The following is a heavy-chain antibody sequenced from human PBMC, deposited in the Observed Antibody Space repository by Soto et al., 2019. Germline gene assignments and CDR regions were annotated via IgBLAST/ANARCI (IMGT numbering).Heavy chain of an antibody. CDR1: RGTFSSYT. V-gene: IGHV1-69*02. J-gene: IGHJ3*02. Sequence: SVKVSCKASRGTFSSYTISWVRQAPGQGLEWMGRIIPILGIANYAQKFQGRVTITADKSTSTAYMELSSLRSEDTAVYYCATGSGYDSPHDAFAIWGQGTMVTVSS. D-gene: IGHD5-12*01. CDR2: IIPILGIA. CDR3: ATGSGYDSPHDAFAI.